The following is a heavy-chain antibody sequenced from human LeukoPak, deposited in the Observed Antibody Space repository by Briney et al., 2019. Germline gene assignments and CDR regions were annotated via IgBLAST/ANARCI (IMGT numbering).Heavy chain of an antibody. Sequence: SETLSLTCTASGYSISSGYYWGWLRQPPGKGLEWIGSIYHSGSTYYNPSLKSRVTISVDTSKNQFSLKLSSVTAADTAVYYCARSYRDSSGYTFDYWGQGTLVTVSS. CDR3: ARSYRDSSGYTFDY. D-gene: IGHD3-22*01. V-gene: IGHV4-38-2*02. J-gene: IGHJ4*02. CDR1: GYSISSGYY. CDR2: IYHSGST.